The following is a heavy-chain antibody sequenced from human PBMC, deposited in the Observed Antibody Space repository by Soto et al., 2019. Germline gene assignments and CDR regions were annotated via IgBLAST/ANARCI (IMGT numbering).Heavy chain of an antibody. CDR2: ISYTAGT. D-gene: IGHD2-8*02. CDR3: SRVFGAYWYFDY. J-gene: IGHJ4*02. V-gene: IGHV4-59*01. CDR1: GDSIRSYY. Sequence: PSETLSLTCTVSGDSIRSYYWTWVRQPPGNGLEWIGYISYTAGTNYNPSLKSRVTLSVDTSENQFSLKLRSVTAADTAVYYCSRVFGAYWYFDYWGQGALVTVSS.